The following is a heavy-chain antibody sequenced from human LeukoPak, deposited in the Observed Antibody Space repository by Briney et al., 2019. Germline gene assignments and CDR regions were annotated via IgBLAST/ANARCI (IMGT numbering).Heavy chain of an antibody. Sequence: GGSLRLSCAASGFTFSDYYMSWIRQAPGKGLEWVSHISSGGTTTYYADSVKGRFTISRDNAKNSVYLQMNSPRAEDTAVYYCARHDYYGSGSYFDSWGQGTLVTVSS. CDR2: ISSGGTTT. CDR1: GFTFSDYY. CDR3: ARHDYYGSGSYFDS. D-gene: IGHD3-10*01. V-gene: IGHV3-11*01. J-gene: IGHJ4*02.